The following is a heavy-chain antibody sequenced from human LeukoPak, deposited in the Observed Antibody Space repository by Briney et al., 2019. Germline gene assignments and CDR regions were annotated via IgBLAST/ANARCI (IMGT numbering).Heavy chain of an antibody. CDR2: ISGDGGST. Sequence: GGSLRLSCAASGFTFDDYAMHWVRQAPGKGLEWVSFISGDGGSTFYAESVKGRFTISRDNSKNSLYLQMSSLRIEDIALYYCAKAMAGRPHWFDPWGQGTLVTVSS. V-gene: IGHV3-43*02. J-gene: IGHJ5*02. D-gene: IGHD6-6*01. CDR1: GFTFDDYA. CDR3: AKAMAGRPHWFDP.